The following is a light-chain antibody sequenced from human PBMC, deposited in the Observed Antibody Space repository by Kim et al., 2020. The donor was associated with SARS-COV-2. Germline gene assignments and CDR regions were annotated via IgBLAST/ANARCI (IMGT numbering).Light chain of an antibody. Sequence: PGAKVTLSWQARPGVIRRYLSSYQQKTGRAPRLLISGASTRASGTPDRFSGGDLGTDFTLTISRLEPEEFAVYFCQQYDTSFLYTFGQGTKLEI. CDR1: PGVIRRY. CDR3: QQYDTSFLYT. CDR2: GAS. J-gene: IGKJ2*01. V-gene: IGKV3-20*01.